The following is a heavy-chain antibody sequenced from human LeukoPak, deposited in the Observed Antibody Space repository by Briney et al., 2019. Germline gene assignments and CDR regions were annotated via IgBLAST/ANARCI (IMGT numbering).Heavy chain of an antibody. D-gene: IGHD4-17*01. J-gene: IGHJ2*01. CDR3: ARGGNHGDYWYFDL. CDR2: IKQDGSEK. CDR1: GFTFSSYW. Sequence: GGSLRLSCAASGFTFSSYWMSWVRQAPGKGLEWVANIKQDGSEKYYVDSVKGRFTISRDNAETSLHLQMNSLRAEDTAVYYCARGGNHGDYWYFDLWGRGTLVTVSS. V-gene: IGHV3-7*01.